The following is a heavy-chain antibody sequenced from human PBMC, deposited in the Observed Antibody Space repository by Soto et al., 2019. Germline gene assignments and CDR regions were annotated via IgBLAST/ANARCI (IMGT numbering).Heavy chain of an antibody. Sequence: QVQLVQSGAEVKKPGSSVKVSCKASGGTFSSYAISWVRQAPGQGLEWMGGIIPIFGTANYAQKFQGRVTTTAEEYNTNPEMGPNSLISEDTAVYYCARDRRVLGVITPYYGMDVWGQGTTVTVS. CDR3: ARDRRVLGVITPYYGMDV. CDR2: IIPIFGTA. V-gene: IGHV1-69*12. D-gene: IGHD3-10*01. J-gene: IGHJ6*02. CDR1: GGTFSSYA.